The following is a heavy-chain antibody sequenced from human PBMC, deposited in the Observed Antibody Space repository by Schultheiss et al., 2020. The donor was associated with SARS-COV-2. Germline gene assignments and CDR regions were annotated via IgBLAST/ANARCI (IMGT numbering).Heavy chain of an antibody. Sequence: GGSLRLSCAASGFTFSSYAMSWVRQAPGKGLEWVALISYDGSNKYYADSVKGRFTISRDNSKNTLFLQMNSLRTEDTAVYYCARDRNSGWDYWGQGTLVIVSS. CDR3: ARDRNSGWDY. CDR2: ISYDGSNK. V-gene: IGHV3-30-3*01. D-gene: IGHD6-19*01. J-gene: IGHJ4*02. CDR1: GFTFSSYA.